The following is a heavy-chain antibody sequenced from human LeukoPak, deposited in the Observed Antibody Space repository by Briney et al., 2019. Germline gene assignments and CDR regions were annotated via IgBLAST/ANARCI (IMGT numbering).Heavy chain of an antibody. D-gene: IGHD3-22*01. J-gene: IGHJ4*02. V-gene: IGHV3-30*02. CDR3: AKVERYHYDSSGSNFDY. CDR1: GFTFSTYG. Sequence: GGSLRLSCAASGFTFSTYGMHWVRQAPGKGLEWVAFIRYDGSNKYYADSVKGRFTISRDNSKNTLYLQMNSLRAEDTAVYYCAKVERYHYDSSGSNFDYWGQGTLVTVSS. CDR2: IRYDGSNK.